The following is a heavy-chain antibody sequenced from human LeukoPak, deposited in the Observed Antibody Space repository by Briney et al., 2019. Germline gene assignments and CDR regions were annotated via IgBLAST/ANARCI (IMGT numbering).Heavy chain of an antibody. D-gene: IGHD6-19*01. CDR1: GFTFSSYW. V-gene: IGHV3-74*01. Sequence: GGSLRLSCAASGFTFSSYWMHWVRQAPGKGLVWVSRINSDGSSTSYADSVKGRFTISRDNAKNTLYLQMNSLRTEDTAVYYCARDSSGWYVSYYYYYMDVWGKGTTVTVSS. CDR2: INSDGSST. J-gene: IGHJ6*03. CDR3: ARDSSGWYVSYYYYYMDV.